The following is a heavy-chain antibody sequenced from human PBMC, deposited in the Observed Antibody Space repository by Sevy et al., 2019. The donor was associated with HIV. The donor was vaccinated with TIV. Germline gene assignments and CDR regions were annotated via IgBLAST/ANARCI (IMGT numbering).Heavy chain of an antibody. D-gene: IGHD2-15*01. CDR2: ISGSGTTT. Sequence: GGSLRLSCSASGFPFSSYAMSWVRQAPGKGLEWVSAISGSGTTTYYANSAKGRFTISRDNSKNTLELQMNSLRVDDTAVYYCAKDRSYLRAYCSGGGCFSFDYWGQGSLVTVSS. V-gene: IGHV3-23*01. CDR3: AKDRSYLRAYCSGGGCFSFDY. J-gene: IGHJ4*02. CDR1: GFPFSSYA.